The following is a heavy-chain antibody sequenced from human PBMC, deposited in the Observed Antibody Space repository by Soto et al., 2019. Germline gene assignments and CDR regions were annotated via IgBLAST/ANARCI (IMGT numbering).Heavy chain of an antibody. Sequence: QVQLVESGGGVVQPGRTLRLSCAASGFTFSSYGMHWVRQAPGKGLEWAAVIWYDGSNKYYADSVKGRFTISRDNSKSTRYLKMISRRAEDPAVYYCARVGRDSSGYYSGDAFEILGQGTMVTVSS. CDR1: GFTFSSYG. D-gene: IGHD3-22*01. V-gene: IGHV3-33*01. CDR3: ARVGRDSSGYYSGDAFEI. CDR2: IWYDGSNK. J-gene: IGHJ3*02.